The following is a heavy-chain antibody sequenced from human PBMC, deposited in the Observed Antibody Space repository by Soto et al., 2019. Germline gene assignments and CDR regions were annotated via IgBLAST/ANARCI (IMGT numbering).Heavy chain of an antibody. CDR2: IYYSGST. D-gene: IGHD5-12*01. J-gene: IGHJ5*02. CDR3: AREEGGGYDHRWFDP. CDR1: GGSISSGGYY. Sequence: QVQLQESGPGLVKPSQTLSLTCTVSGGSISSGGYYWSWIRQHPGQGLEWMGYIYYSGSTYYNPSLKSRVTRALDTSKNQFSLKLRSVTAADTAVYYCAREEGGGYDHRWFDPWGQGTLVNVSS. V-gene: IGHV4-31*03.